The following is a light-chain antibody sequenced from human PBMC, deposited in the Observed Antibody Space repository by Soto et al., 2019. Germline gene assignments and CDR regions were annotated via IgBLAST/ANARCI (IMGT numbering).Light chain of an antibody. J-gene: IGKJ1*01. V-gene: IGKV3-20*01. CDR1: KSVSNY. Sequence: EVVFTQSPGTPSLSPGEIATLACRASKSVSNYVAWYQQKSGQPPRLLIYGASSRATGIPARFSGSGSGTDFALTISSLQPEDFATYYCQQSYRSPPTFGQGTKVDI. CDR3: QQSYRSPPT. CDR2: GAS.